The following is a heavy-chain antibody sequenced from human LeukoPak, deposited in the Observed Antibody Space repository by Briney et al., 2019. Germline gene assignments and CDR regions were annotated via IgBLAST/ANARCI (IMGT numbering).Heavy chain of an antibody. CDR3: ARARGLGIGAHFDY. Sequence: PGGSLRLSCIASGFNLGGYYMGWIGQAPGKGLEWVSYISDDSYRTPYGDSVKGRFTISRDNAKNSLYLQMDNLRVEDTAVYYCARARGLGIGAHFDYWGQGTLVTVPS. J-gene: IGHJ4*02. V-gene: IGHV3-11*01. CDR2: ISDDSYRT. CDR1: GFNLGGYY. D-gene: IGHD4-17*01.